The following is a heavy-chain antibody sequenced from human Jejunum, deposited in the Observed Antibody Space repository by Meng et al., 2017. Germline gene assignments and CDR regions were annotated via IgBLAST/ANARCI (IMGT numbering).Heavy chain of an antibody. Sequence: QVQPQESGPGSVKPSQTLSLTCTVSGDSLNSPDYYWSWIRQPPEKGLEWIGYIYYSGSTYYNPSLKSRVSISGDTSNKQFSLKLTSVTAADTAVYYCARSPYSGSALPFFDYWGQGSLVTVSS. CDR3: ARSPYSGSALPFFDY. CDR2: IYYSGST. J-gene: IGHJ4*02. CDR1: GDSLNSPDYY. D-gene: IGHD1-26*01. V-gene: IGHV4-30-4*01.